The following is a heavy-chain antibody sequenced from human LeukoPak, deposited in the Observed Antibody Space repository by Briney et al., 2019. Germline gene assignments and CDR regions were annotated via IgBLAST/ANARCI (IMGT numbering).Heavy chain of an antibody. V-gene: IGHV1-69*05. CDR1: GGTFSSYA. CDR2: IIPIFGTA. Sequence: WASVKVSCKASGGTFSSYAISWVRQAPGQGLEWMGGIIPIFGTANYAQKFQGRVTITTDESTSTAYMELSSLRSEDTAVYYCARTDSSPNWFDPWGQGTLVTVSS. CDR3: ARTDSSPNWFDP. D-gene: IGHD6-13*01. J-gene: IGHJ5*02.